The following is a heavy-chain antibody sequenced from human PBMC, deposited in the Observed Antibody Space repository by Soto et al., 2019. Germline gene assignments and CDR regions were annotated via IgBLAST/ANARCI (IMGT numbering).Heavy chain of an antibody. CDR1: GFTFDDYA. CDR2: ISWNSGSI. D-gene: IGHD5-12*01. Sequence: PGGSLRLSCAASGFTFDDYAMHWVRQAPGKGLEWVSGISWNSGSIGYADSVKGRFTISRDNAKNSLYLQMNSLRAEDTAVYYCSNRMWIAGDTSRRYWGQGTLVTVSS. J-gene: IGHJ4*02. V-gene: IGHV3-9*01. CDR3: SNRMWIAGDTSRRY.